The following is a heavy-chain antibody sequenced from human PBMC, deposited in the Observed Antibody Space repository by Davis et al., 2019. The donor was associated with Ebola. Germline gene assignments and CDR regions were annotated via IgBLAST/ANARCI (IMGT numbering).Heavy chain of an antibody. Sequence: AASVKVSCKTSGFTFTNSAVQWVRQTRGQRLEWIGWIVVGCGNKNFAQKFQERLTITRDMSTSTAYLELSSLRSEDTAVYYCAADGNMRAVAGIFDIWGQGTMVTVSS. CDR3: AADGNMRAVAGIFDI. CDR1: GFTFTNSA. CDR2: IVVGCGNK. D-gene: IGHD6-19*01. J-gene: IGHJ3*02. V-gene: IGHV1-58*01.